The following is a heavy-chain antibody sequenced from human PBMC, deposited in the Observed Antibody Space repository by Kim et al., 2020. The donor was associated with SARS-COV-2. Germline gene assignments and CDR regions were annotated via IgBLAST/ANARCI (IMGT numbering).Heavy chain of an antibody. Sequence: SETLSLTCAVYGGSFSGYYWSWIRQPPGKGLEWIGEINHSGSTNYNPSLKSRVTISVDTSKNQFSLKLSSVTAADTAVYYCARGYKSIAARLDYWGQGTLVTVSS. CDR1: GGSFSGYY. J-gene: IGHJ4*02. CDR2: INHSGST. V-gene: IGHV4-34*01. D-gene: IGHD6-6*01. CDR3: ARGYKSIAARLDY.